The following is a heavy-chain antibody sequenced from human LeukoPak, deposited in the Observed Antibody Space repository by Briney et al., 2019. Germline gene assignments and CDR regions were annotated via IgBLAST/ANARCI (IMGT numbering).Heavy chain of an antibody. CDR1: GFTFSSYW. D-gene: IGHD3-10*01. CDR3: ARGGDGGSGSYTSYYYYGMDV. Sequence: GGSLRLSCAASGFTFSSYWVHWVRQAPGKGLVWVSRINSDGSSTSYADSVKGRFTISRDNAKNTLYLQMNSLRAEDTAVYYCARGGDGGSGSYTSYYYYGMDVWGQGTTVTVSS. CDR2: INSDGSST. V-gene: IGHV3-74*01. J-gene: IGHJ6*02.